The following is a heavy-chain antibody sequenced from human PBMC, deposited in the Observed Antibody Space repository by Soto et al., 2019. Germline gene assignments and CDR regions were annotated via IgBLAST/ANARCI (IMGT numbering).Heavy chain of an antibody. CDR3: ARNPVIREYQLLYNYYYYGMDV. CDR2: IWYDGSNK. CDR1: GFTFSSYG. Sequence: QPGGSLRLSCAASGFTFSSYGMHWVRQAPGKGLEWVAVIWYDGSNKYYADSVKGRFTISRDNSKNTLYLQMNSLRAEDTAVYYCARNPVIREYQLLYNYYYYGMDVWGQGTTVTVSS. V-gene: IGHV3-33*01. D-gene: IGHD2-2*02. J-gene: IGHJ6*02.